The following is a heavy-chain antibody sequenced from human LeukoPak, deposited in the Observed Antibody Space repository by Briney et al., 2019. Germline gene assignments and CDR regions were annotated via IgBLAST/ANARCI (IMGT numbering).Heavy chain of an antibody. CDR3: ARGSTPMTTAPYFDY. J-gene: IGHJ4*02. Sequence: SETLSLTCAVYGGSFSGYYWSWTRQPPGKGLEWIGEINHSGSTNYNPSLKSRVTISVDTSKNQFSLKLSSVTAADTAVYYCARGSTPMTTAPYFDYWGQGTLVTVSS. CDR2: INHSGST. V-gene: IGHV4-34*01. CDR1: GGSFSGYY. D-gene: IGHD4-11*01.